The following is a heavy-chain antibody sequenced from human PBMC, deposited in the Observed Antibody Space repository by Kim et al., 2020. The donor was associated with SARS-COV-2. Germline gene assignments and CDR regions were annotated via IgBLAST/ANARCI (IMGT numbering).Heavy chain of an antibody. D-gene: IGHD2-2*01. CDR1: GGSISSYY. Sequence: SETLSLTCTVSGGSISSYYWSWIRQPPGKGLEWIGYIYYSGSTNYNPSLKSRVIISVDTSKNQFTLKLSSVTGADTAVYYCARQAHDRRTPFDYWGQGTLVTVSS. V-gene: IGHV4-59*08. J-gene: IGHJ4*02. CDR3: ARQAHDRRTPFDY. CDR2: IYYSGST.